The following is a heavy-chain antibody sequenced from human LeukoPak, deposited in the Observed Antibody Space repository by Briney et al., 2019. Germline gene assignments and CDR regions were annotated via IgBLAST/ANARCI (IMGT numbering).Heavy chain of an antibody. J-gene: IGHJ4*02. Sequence: GGSLRLSCAASGFTFSSYWMSWVRQAPGKGLEWVANIKKDGNEKYYVDSVKGRFTISRDNAKNSLYLQMNSLRAEDTAVYYCARDKVVGATYFDYWGQGTLVTVSS. CDR1: GFTFSSYW. D-gene: IGHD1-26*01. CDR3: ARDKVVGATYFDY. CDR2: IKKDGNEK. V-gene: IGHV3-7*01.